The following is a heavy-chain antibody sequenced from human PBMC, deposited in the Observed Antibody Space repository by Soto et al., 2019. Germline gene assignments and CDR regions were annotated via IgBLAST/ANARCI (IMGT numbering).Heavy chain of an antibody. CDR1: GFTFSIYA. D-gene: IGHD6-13*01. CDR2: IGGSGANT. CDR3: AMSLYSSSWYTY. V-gene: IGHV3-23*01. J-gene: IGHJ4*02. Sequence: EVQLLESGGGLIQPGGSLRLSCAASGFTFSIYAMTWVRQAPGKGLEWLSTIGGSGANTYYANSVKGRFTISSDNSKNTLYLRMNSLRAEDTAVSLFAMSLYSSSWYTYWGQGTLVTVSS.